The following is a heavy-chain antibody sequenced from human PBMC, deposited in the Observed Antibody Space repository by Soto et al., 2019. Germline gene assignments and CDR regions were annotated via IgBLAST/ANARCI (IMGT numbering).Heavy chain of an antibody. J-gene: IGHJ6*02. CDR2: IKQDGSEK. D-gene: IGHD5-12*01. V-gene: IGHV3-7*03. CDR3: ARFRCRDGYNCPYYYGMDV. CDR1: GFTFSSYW. Sequence: EVQLVESGGGLVQPGGSLRLSCAASGFTFSSYWMSWVRQAPGKGLEWVANIKQDGSEKYYVDSVKGRFTISRDNAKNSLYLQMNSLRAEDTAVYYCARFRCRDGYNCPYYYGMDVWGQGTTVTVSS.